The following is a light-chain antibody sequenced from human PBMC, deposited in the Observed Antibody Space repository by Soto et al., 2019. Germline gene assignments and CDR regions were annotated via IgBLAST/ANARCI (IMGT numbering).Light chain of an antibody. CDR3: QQYNTYST. J-gene: IGKJ1*01. CDR1: QSITNW. V-gene: IGKV1-5*01. Sequence: DIHITESPSSLSASVGDRVTITCRASQSITNWLAWYQQKPGKAPKLLIYDASSLESGVPSRFSGGGFGTEFTLTINSLQPDDFATYYCQQYNTYSTFGQGTKVDIK. CDR2: DAS.